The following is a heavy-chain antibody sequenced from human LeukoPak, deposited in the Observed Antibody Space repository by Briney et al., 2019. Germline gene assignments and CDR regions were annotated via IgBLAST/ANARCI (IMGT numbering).Heavy chain of an antibody. D-gene: IGHD3-22*01. CDR2: ISGSGGST. J-gene: IGHJ4*02. V-gene: IGHV3-23*01. Sequence: PGGSLRLSCAASGFTFSSYAMSWVRQAPGKGLEWVSAISGSGGSTYYADSVKGRFTISRDNSKNTLYLQMNSLRAEDTAVYYCARDSAYDSSGSFDYWGQGTLVTVSS. CDR3: ARDSAYDSSGSFDY. CDR1: GFTFSSYA.